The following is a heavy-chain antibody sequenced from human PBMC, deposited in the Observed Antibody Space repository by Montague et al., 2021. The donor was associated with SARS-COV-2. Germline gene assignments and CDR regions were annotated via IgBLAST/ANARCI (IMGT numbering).Heavy chain of an antibody. Sequence: SETLSLTCTVSGGSISSYYWSWIRQPPGKGLEWIGYINYSGSTNYNPSLKSRVTISVDTSKNQFSLKLSSVTAADTAVYSCARGVGDYVVVSGQYYDYYYMDIWGKGTMVTVSS. V-gene: IGHV4-59*01. D-gene: IGHD2-21*01. CDR2: INYSGST. CDR3: ARGVGDYVVVSGQYYDYYYMDI. CDR1: GGSISSYY. J-gene: IGHJ6*03.